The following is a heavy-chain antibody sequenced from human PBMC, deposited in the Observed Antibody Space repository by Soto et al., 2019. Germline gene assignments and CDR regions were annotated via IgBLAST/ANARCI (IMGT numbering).Heavy chain of an antibody. J-gene: IGHJ6*02. CDR3: AREEGGDYYYGMDV. CDR1: GGSVSSGSYY. Sequence: SETLSLTCTVSGGSVSSGSYYWSWIRQPPGKGLEWIGYIYYSGSTNYNPSLKSRVTISVDTSKNQFSLKLSSVTAADTAVYYCAREEGGDYYYGMDVWGQGTTVTVSS. CDR2: IYYSGST. D-gene: IGHD1-26*01. V-gene: IGHV4-61*01.